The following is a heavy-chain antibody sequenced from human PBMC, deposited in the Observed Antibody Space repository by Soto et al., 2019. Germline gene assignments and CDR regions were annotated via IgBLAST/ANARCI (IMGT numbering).Heavy chain of an antibody. CDR1: GFNFSVYW. V-gene: IGHV3-74*01. Sequence: GGSLRLSCAASGFNFSVYWMHWVRQAPGKGLVWVSRLNSDGTYASSADSVKGRLTISRDNAKNTLYLQLNSLRAEDTAVYYCARGGAYGDYRSDFWGQGTLVTVSS. D-gene: IGHD4-17*01. CDR2: LNSDGTYA. CDR3: ARGGAYGDYRSDF. J-gene: IGHJ4*02.